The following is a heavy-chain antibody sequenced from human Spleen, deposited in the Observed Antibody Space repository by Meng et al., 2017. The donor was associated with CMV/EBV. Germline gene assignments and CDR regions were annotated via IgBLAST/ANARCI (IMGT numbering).Heavy chain of an antibody. J-gene: IGHJ4*02. CDR1: GYTFTGYY. CDR3: ARAMYDWNYEGIGY. Sequence: ASVKVSCKASGYTFTGYYMHWVRQAPGQGLEWMGWINPNSGGTSYAQEFQGRVTMTRDTSISTAYMELSRLRSDDTAVYYCARAMYDWNYEGIGYWGQGTLVTVSS. D-gene: IGHD1-7*01. V-gene: IGHV1-2*02. CDR2: INPNSGGT.